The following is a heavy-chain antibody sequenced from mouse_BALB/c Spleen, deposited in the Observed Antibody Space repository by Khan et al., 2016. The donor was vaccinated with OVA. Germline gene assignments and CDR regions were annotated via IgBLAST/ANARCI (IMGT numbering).Heavy chain of an antibody. CDR3: ATMKADWYFDL. J-gene: IGHJ1*01. Sequence: QIQLVQSGPELKKPGETVKISCKASGYTFTNYGMNWVKQAPGKGLKWMGWINTYTGEPTYADDFKGRFAFSLETSASTAYLQINNLKNEDTANCFCATMKADWYFDLWGAGTTVTVSS. V-gene: IGHV9-3-1*01. CDR1: GYTFTNYG. CDR2: INTYTGEP.